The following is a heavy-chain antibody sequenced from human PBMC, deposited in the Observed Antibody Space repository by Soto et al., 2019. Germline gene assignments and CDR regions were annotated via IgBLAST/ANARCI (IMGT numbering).Heavy chain of an antibody. CDR2: ISGSGDST. D-gene: IGHD3-3*01. V-gene: IGHV3-23*01. Sequence: EVQLLESGGGLVQPGGSLRLSCAASGFTFSSYTMSWVRQAPGKGLEWVSTISGSGDSTYYADSVKGRFTISRDNSKNRLFLQMNSLGAEDAAVYYCAEGAMTIFGVVGVLGRPVDYWGQGTLVTVSA. J-gene: IGHJ4*02. CDR3: AEGAMTIFGVVGVLGRPVDY. CDR1: GFTFSSYT.